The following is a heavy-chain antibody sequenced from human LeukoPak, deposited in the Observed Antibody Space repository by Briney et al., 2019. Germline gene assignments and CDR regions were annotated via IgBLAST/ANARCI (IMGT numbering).Heavy chain of an antibody. V-gene: IGHV3-23*01. CDR3: AKAPVGHCSGGSCYPFDH. Sequence: GGSLRLSCAASGFTFSNYAMSWVRQAPGKGLEWVSAISGSGGSTGYADSVKGRFTISRDNPKNTLDLQMNSLRAEDTAVYYCAKAPVGHCSGGSCYPFDHWGQGTLVTVSS. CDR2: ISGSGGST. CDR1: GFTFSNYA. J-gene: IGHJ4*02. D-gene: IGHD2-15*01.